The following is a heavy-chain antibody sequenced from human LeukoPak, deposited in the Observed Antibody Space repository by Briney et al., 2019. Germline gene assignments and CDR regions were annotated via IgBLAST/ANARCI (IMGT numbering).Heavy chain of an antibody. Sequence: GGSLRLSCAASGFTFSSYAMHWVRQAPGKGLEWVAVISYDGSNKYYADSVKGRFTISRDNSKNTLYLQMNSLRAEDTAVYYCAKDRAIAARGVGDYWGQGTLVTVSS. CDR1: GFTFSSYA. J-gene: IGHJ4*02. CDR2: ISYDGSNK. V-gene: IGHV3-30-3*01. CDR3: AKDRAIAARGVGDY. D-gene: IGHD6-6*01.